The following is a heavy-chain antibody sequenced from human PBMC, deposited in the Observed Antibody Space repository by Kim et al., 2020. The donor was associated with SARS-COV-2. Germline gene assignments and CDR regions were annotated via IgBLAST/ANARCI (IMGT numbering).Heavy chain of an antibody. D-gene: IGHD3-22*01. V-gene: IGHV3-30*04. CDR3: ARGSNYYDSSGYPDAFD. J-gene: IGHJ3*02. CDR1: GFTFSSYA. CDR2: ISYDGSNK. Sequence: GGSLRLSCAASGFTFSSYAMHWVRQAPGKGLEWVAVISYDGSNKYYADSVKGRFTISRDNSKNTLYLQMNSLRAEDTAVYYCARGSNYYDSSGYPDAFD.